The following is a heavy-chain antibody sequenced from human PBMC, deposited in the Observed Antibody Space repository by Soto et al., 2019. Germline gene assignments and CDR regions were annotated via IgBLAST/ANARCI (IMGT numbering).Heavy chain of an antibody. V-gene: IGHV3-43*01. J-gene: IGHJ4*02. CDR3: AKDTGDSYYFDY. CDR1: GFTFDDYT. CDR2: ISWDGGST. Sequence: EVQLVESGGVVVQPGGSLRLSCAASGFTFDDYTMHWVRQAPGKGLEWVSLISWDGGSTYYADSVKGRFTISRDNSKNSLYLQMNSLRTEDTALYYCAKDTGDSYYFDYWGQGTLVTVSS. D-gene: IGHD3-10*01.